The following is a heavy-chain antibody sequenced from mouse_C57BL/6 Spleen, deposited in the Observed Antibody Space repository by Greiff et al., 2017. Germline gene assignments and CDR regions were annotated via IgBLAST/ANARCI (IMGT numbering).Heavy chain of an antibody. V-gene: IGHV5-17*01. Sequence: EVKLVESGGGLVKPGGSLKLSCAASGFTFSDYGMHWVRQAPEKGLEWVAYISSGSSTIYYADTVKGRFTISRDNAKNTLFLQMTSLRSEDTAMYYCARSWGGLWYFDVGGTGTTVTVSS. CDR2: ISSGSSTI. D-gene: IGHD3-3*01. CDR3: ARSWGGLWYFDV. CDR1: GFTFSDYG. J-gene: IGHJ1*03.